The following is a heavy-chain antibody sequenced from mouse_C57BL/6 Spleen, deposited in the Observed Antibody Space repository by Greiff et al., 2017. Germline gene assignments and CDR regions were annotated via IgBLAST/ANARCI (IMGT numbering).Heavy chain of an antibody. CDR1: GYTFTDYN. CDR3: ARWGTAQAWFAY. Sequence: VQLQQSGPELVKPGASVKMSCKASGYTFTDYNMHWVKQSHGTSLEWIGYINPNNGGTSYNQKFKGKATLTVNKSSSTAYMELRSLTSEDSAVYYCARWGTAQAWFAYWGQGTLVTVSA. J-gene: IGHJ3*01. D-gene: IGHD3-2*02. CDR2: INPNNGGT. V-gene: IGHV1-22*01.